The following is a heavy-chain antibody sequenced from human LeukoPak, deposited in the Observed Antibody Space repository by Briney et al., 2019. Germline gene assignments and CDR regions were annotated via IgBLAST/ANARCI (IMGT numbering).Heavy chain of an antibody. V-gene: IGHV3-20*04. J-gene: IGHJ4*02. Sequence: GGSLRLSCAASGFTFDDYGMSWVRQAPGKGLEWVSGINWNGGSTGYADSVKGRFTISRDNAKNSLYLQMNSLRAEDTALYYCASRHYYGSGSYYDYWGQGTLVTVSS. CDR1: GFTFDDYG. CDR2: INWNGGST. CDR3: ASRHYYGSGSYYDY. D-gene: IGHD3-10*01.